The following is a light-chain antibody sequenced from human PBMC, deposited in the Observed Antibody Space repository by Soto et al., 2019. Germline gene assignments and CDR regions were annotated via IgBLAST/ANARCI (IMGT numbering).Light chain of an antibody. V-gene: IGLV4-60*02. CDR3: ETWDSDTRV. CDR1: SGHSSYI. CDR2: LEGSGSY. Sequence: QSVLTQSSSASASLGSSVKLTCTLSSGHSSYIIAWHQQQPGKAPRYLMKLEGSGSYNKGSGVPDRFSSSGSGADRYLTISHLQFEDEADYYCETWDSDTRVFGGGTKLTVL. J-gene: IGLJ3*02.